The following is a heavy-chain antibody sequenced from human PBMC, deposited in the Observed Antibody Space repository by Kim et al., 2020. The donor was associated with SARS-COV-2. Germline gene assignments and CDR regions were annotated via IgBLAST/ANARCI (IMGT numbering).Heavy chain of an antibody. CDR1: GGSISSGGYS. CDR2: IYYSGST. V-gene: IGHV4-30-2*01. Sequence: SETLSLTCAVSGGSISSGGYSWSWIRQPPGKGLDWIGYIYYSGSTYYNPSLKSRVTISVDRSKNQFSLKLSSVTAADTAVYYCSRGYCSGSPYGIDVSA. CDR3: SRGYCSGSPYGIDV. J-gene: IGHJ6*02. D-gene: IGHD3-10*02.